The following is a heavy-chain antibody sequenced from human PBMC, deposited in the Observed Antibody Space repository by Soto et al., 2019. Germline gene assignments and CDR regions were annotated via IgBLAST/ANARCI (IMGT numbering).Heavy chain of an antibody. Sequence: QVQLVQSGAEVKKPGSSVKVSCKASGGTFISYAISWVRQAPGQGLEWMGGIIPIFGTANYAQKFQGRVTITADKSTSTAYMELSSLRSEDTAVYYCASPAGGSYGDAFDIWGQGTMVTVSS. CDR1: GGTFISYA. V-gene: IGHV1-69*06. CDR2: IIPIFGTA. J-gene: IGHJ3*02. D-gene: IGHD1-26*01. CDR3: ASPAGGSYGDAFDI.